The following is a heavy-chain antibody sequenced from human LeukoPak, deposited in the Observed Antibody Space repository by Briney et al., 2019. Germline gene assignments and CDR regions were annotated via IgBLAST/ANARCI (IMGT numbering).Heavy chain of an antibody. Sequence: PGRSLRLSCVTSGFTFSNYGFHWVRQAPGKGLEWVSSISYDESIKYHADSVKGRFTISRGNSKNTLYLQMNGLIADDTAVYYCARPRGSYCDSHVIGGYWGQGTLVAVSS. CDR2: ISYDESIK. D-gene: IGHD3-22*01. CDR1: GFTFSNYG. CDR3: ARPRGSYCDSHVIGGY. J-gene: IGHJ4*02. V-gene: IGHV3-33*05.